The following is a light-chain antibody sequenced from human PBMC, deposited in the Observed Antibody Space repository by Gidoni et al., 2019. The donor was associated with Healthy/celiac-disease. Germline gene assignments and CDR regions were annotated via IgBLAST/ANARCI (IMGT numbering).Light chain of an antibody. J-gene: IGKJ1*01. CDR2: DAP. V-gene: IGKV3-11*01. CDR1: QSVSS. CDR3: QQRSNWLWT. Sequence: EIVLTQSPATLSLSPGERATLSCRASQSVSSRLLIYDAPNRATGIPARFSGSGSGTDFTLTISSLEPEDFAVYYCQQRSNWLWTFGQGTKVEIK.